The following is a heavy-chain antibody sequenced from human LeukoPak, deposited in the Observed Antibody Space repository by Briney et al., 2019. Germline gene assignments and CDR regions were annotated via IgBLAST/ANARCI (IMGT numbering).Heavy chain of an antibody. V-gene: IGHV4-38-2*01. CDR3: ARRGRGDYGGNRPFDY. D-gene: IGHD4-23*01. Sequence: SETLSLTCAVSGYSISSGYYWGWIRQPPGKGLEWIGSIYHSGSTYYNPSLKSRVTISVDTSKNQFSLQLSSVTAADTAVYSCARRGRGDYGGNRPFDYWGQGTLVTVSS. J-gene: IGHJ4*02. CDR1: GYSISSGYY. CDR2: IYHSGST.